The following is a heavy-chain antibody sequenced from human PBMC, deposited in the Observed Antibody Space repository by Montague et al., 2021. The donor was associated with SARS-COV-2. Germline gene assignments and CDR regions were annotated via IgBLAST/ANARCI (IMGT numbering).Heavy chain of an antibody. Sequence: SLRLSCAASGFTFSSYAMHWVRQAPGKGLEWVAVISYDGSNKYYADSVKGRLTISRDNSQNTLYLQMNTLRAEDTAVYYCAGELGFYGLDVWGQGTTVTVSS. CDR1: GFTFSSYA. D-gene: IGHD3-3*02. CDR2: ISYDGSNK. J-gene: IGHJ6*02. CDR3: AGELGFYGLDV. V-gene: IGHV3-30*04.